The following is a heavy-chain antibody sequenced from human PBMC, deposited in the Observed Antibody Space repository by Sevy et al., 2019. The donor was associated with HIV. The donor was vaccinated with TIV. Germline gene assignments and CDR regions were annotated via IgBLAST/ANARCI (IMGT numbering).Heavy chain of an antibody. CDR2: IGASNGNT. V-gene: IGHV1-18*01. CDR1: GYSFIHYG. CDR3: ARDAPGYLSPEAFHV. D-gene: IGHD6-13*01. J-gene: IGHJ3*01. Sequence: ASVKVSCTASGYSFIHYGISWVRQAPGQGLEWMGWIGASNGNTNYAQMFQGRVNMTTDTFTSTAYMQLGSLRSDDTAVYYCARDAPGYLSPEAFHVWGQGTMVTVSS.